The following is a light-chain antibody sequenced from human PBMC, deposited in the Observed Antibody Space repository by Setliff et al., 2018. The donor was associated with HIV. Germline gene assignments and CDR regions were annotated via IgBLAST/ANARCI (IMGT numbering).Light chain of an antibody. CDR3: SSYAVSNTLP. CDR1: SSDVGGYSY. J-gene: IGLJ1*01. V-gene: IGLV2-14*03. CDR2: EVR. Sequence: QSALTQPASVSGSLGQSITISCTGTSSDVGGYSYVSWYQQHPGKAPKLIIYEVRTRPSGVSNRFSASKSGNTASLTISGLQAEDEADYYCSSYAVSNTLPFGTGTKAPS.